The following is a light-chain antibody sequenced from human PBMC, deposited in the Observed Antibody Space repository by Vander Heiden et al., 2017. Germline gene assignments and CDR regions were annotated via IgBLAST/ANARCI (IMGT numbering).Light chain of an antibody. CDR1: SSDVGGYNY. CDR2: DVS. V-gene: IGLV2-14*01. J-gene: IGLJ2*01. CDR3: SSYTSSSTLVV. Sequence: QSALTQPASASGSPGHSITISCTGTSSDVGGYNYVSWYQQHPGKAPKLMIYDVSNRHSGVSNRFSGSKSGNTASLTISGLQAEDEADYYCSSYTSSSTLVVLGGGTKL.